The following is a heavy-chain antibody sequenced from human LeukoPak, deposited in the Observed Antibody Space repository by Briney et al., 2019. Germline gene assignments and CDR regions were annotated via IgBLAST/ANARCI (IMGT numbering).Heavy chain of an antibody. J-gene: IGHJ4*02. CDR3: ATDGCRSASCYAVY. CDR1: GYTFTNYY. V-gene: IGHV1-2*02. CDR2: INPNTGGT. D-gene: IGHD2-2*01. Sequence: GASVKVSCKASGYTFTNYYIHWVRQAPGQGLQWMGWINPNTGGTNYAQKFQGRVTVTRDTSISTAYMELSSLGSDDTAIYYCATDGCRSASCYAVYWGQGTLVTVSS.